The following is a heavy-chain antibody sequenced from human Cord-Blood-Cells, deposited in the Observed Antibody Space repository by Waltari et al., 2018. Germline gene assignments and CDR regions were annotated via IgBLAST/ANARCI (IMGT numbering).Heavy chain of an antibody. CDR2: IKQDGSEK. V-gene: IGHV3-7*01. CDR1: GFTFSSYW. J-gene: IGHJ4*02. CDR3: ARGCVSSSWNIFDY. Sequence: EVQLVESGGGLVQPGGSLRLSCAASGFTFSSYWMSWVRQAPGKGLEWVANIKQDGSEKYYVDSVKGRFTISRDNAKNSLYLQMNSLRAEDTAVYYCARGCVSSSWNIFDYWGQGTLVTVSS. D-gene: IGHD6-13*01.